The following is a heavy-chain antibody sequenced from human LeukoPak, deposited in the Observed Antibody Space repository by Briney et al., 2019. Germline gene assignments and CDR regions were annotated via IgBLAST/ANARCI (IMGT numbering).Heavy chain of an antibody. D-gene: IGHD1-14*01. CDR3: ARGPATGGLDY. CDR1: GYTFIDYY. J-gene: IGHJ4*02. Sequence: ASVKVSCKASGYTFIDYYLHWMRQAPGQGLEWMGWIDPKSGGTNYAQKFQGRVTMPRDTSISTVYMELSSLDSDGAAVYYCARGPATGGLDYWGQGTLVTVSS. CDR2: IDPKSGGT. V-gene: IGHV1-2*02.